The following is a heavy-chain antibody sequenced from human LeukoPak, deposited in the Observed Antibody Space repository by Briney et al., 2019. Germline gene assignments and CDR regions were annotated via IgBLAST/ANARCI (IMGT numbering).Heavy chain of an antibody. Sequence: ASVKVSCKASGYTFTSYDINWVRQASGQGLEWMGWMNPNSGNTGYAQKFQGRVTMTRNTSISTAYMELSSLRAEDTAVYYCARGDITMVRGVIITGYFDYWGQGTLVTVSS. D-gene: IGHD3-10*01. V-gene: IGHV1-8*01. CDR1: GYTFTSYD. CDR2: MNPNSGNT. J-gene: IGHJ4*02. CDR3: ARGDITMVRGVIITGYFDY.